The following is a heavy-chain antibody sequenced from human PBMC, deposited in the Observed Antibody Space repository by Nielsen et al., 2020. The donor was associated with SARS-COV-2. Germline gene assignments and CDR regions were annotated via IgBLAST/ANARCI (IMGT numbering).Heavy chain of an antibody. D-gene: IGHD1-26*01. J-gene: IGHJ4*02. Sequence: GGSLRLSCAASGFTFSSYAMSWVRQAPGKGLEWVSAISGSGGSTYYADSVKGRFTISRDNSKNTLYLQMNSLKTEDTAVYYCTTDLEWELPPNYWGQGILVTVSS. V-gene: IGHV3-23*01. CDR3: TTDLEWELPPNY. CDR2: ISGSGGST. CDR1: GFTFSSYA.